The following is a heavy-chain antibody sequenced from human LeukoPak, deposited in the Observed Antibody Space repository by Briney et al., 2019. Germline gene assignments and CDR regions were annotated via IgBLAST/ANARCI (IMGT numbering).Heavy chain of an antibody. V-gene: IGHV4-4*09. CDR1: GGSISSFY. Sequence: PSETLSLTCSVSGGSISSFYWSWLRQPAGKGLEWIGNIYSSGSTNYNPSLKSRVTISVDTSKNQFSLKLSSVTAADTAVYYCATSRGVNYYDSPGYFQHWGQGTLATVSS. CDR2: IYSSGST. CDR3: ATSRGVNYYDSPGYFQH. D-gene: IGHD3-22*01. J-gene: IGHJ1*01.